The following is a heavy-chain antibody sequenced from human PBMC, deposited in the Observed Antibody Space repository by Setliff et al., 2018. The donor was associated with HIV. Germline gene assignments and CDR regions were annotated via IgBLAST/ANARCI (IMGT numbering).Heavy chain of an antibody. CDR3: ARRAGHTNYFYYMDV. Sequence: PGGSLRLSCAASGFTFSNYGMHWVRQAPGRGPEWVAVVQYHGRNKDYADSVKGRFTISRDNSKNTLYLQMNSLTPEDAAVYYCARRAGHTNYFYYMDVWGKGTTVTVSS. D-gene: IGHD6-19*01. CDR1: GFTFSNYG. J-gene: IGHJ6*03. V-gene: IGHV3-30*04. CDR2: VQYHGRNK.